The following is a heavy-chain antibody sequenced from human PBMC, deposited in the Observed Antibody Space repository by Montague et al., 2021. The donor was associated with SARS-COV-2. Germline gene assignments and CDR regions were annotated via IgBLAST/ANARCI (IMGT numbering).Heavy chain of an antibody. Sequence: SETLSLTCSVSGGSTSNYYWSWIWQPPGNGLQRIGFIFFYASTKFNPSLKSRISMSLDTSKNQFSLRLSAVTAADTAPYYCARAQNICFIANCVNYFDLWGQGALVTVSS. CDR3: ARAQNICFIANCVNYFDL. V-gene: IGHV4-59*01. CDR2: IFFYAST. D-gene: IGHD2-15*01. J-gene: IGHJ4*02. CDR1: GGSTSNYY.